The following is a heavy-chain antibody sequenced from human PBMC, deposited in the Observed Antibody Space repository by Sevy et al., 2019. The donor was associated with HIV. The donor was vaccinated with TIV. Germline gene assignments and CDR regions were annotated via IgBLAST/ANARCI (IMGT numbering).Heavy chain of an antibody. D-gene: IGHD6-13*01. V-gene: IGHV3-72*01. Sequence: GGSLRLSCAASGFTFSDHYMEWVRQAPGKGLEWVGRIRNKADSYTPEYAASVKGRFTISRDDSKNSLYLLMNSLKTEDTAVYYCATHAGIAAAGRVFDCWGQRTLVTVSS. CDR1: GFTFSDHY. CDR2: IRNKADSYTP. CDR3: ATHAGIAAAGRVFDC. J-gene: IGHJ4*02.